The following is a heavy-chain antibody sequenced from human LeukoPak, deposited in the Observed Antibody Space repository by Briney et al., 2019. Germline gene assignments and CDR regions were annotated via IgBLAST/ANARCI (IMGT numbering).Heavy chain of an antibody. CDR2: ISSSGSTI. Sequence: GGSLRLSCAASGFTFSDYYMSWIRQAPGKGLEWVSYISSSGSTIYYADSVKGRFTISRDNAKNSLYLQMNSLRAEDTSVYYCATATTVMHRYFDLWGRGTRVTVSS. D-gene: IGHD4-17*01. CDR1: GFTFSDYY. J-gene: IGHJ2*01. V-gene: IGHV3-11*01. CDR3: ATATTVMHRYFDL.